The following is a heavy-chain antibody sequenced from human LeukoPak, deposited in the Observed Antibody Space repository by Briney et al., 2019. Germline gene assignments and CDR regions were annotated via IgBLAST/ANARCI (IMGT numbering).Heavy chain of an antibody. CDR1: GYTFTGYY. D-gene: IGHD3-22*01. CDR3: ARGPPYYYDSSGLSDY. CDR2: INPNSGGT. J-gene: IGHJ4*02. Sequence: GASVKVSCKASGYTFTGYYMHWVRQAPGQGLEWMGWINPNSGGTNYAQKFQGRVTMTRDTSISAACMELSRLRSDDTAVYYCARGPPYYYDSSGLSDYWGQGTLVTVSS. V-gene: IGHV1-2*02.